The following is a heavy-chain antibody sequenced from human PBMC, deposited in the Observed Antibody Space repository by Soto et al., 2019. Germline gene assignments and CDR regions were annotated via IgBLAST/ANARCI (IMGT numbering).Heavy chain of an antibody. Sequence: SETLSLTCAVYGGSFSGYYWSWIRQPPGKGLEWIGEINHSGSTNYNPSLKSRVTTSVDTSWNQFSPKLSSVTAADTAVYYCARCGIWSGYGRDVWGQGTTVTASS. CDR1: GGSFSGYY. CDR2: INHSGST. D-gene: IGHD3-3*01. CDR3: ARCGIWSGYGRDV. V-gene: IGHV4-34*01. J-gene: IGHJ6*02.